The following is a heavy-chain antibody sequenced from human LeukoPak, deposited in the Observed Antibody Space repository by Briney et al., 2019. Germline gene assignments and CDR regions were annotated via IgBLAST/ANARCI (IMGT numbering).Heavy chain of an antibody. Sequence: PGASLRLSCAASGFTFSSYAMSWVRQAPGKGLEWVSAISGSGGSTYYADSVKGRFTISRDNSKNTLYLQMNSLRAEDTAVYYCAKVLWDGPWYYFWSGYPDYWGQGTLVTVSS. CDR3: AKVLWDGPWYYFWSGYPDY. V-gene: IGHV3-23*01. CDR2: ISGSGGST. J-gene: IGHJ4*02. D-gene: IGHD3-3*01. CDR1: GFTFSSYA.